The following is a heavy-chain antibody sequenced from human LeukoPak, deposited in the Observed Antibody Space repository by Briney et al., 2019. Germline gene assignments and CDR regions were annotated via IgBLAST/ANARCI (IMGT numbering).Heavy chain of an antibody. V-gene: IGHV1-69*04. CDR2: IIPILGIA. D-gene: IGHD3-3*01. J-gene: IGHJ4*02. CDR1: GGTFSSYA. CDR3: ARTPYDFWSGYYTGILGY. Sequence: GASVKVSCKASGGTFSSYAISWVRQAPGQGLEWVGRIIPILGIANYAQKLQGRVTMTTDTSTSTAYMELRSLRSDDTAVYYCARTPYDFWSGYYTGILGYWGQGTLVTVSS.